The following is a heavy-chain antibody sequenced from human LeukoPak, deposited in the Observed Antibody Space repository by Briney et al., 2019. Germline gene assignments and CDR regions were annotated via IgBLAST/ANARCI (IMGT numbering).Heavy chain of an antibody. CDR2: VYYDGTS. Sequence: SETLSLTCTVSGGSINSHSYYWGWLRQPPGKGLEWLGSVYYDGTSYSNPSLKSRVAVFVDTSRDQFSLDLSFVTAADTALYYCVRHISTNTGYFDSCGQGTLVSVSS. V-gene: IGHV4-39*01. CDR3: VRHISTNTGYFDS. J-gene: IGHJ4*02. CDR1: GGSINSHSYY. D-gene: IGHD5-24*01.